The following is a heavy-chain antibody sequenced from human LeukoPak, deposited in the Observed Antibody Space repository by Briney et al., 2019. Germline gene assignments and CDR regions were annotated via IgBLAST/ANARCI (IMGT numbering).Heavy chain of an antibody. V-gene: IGHV4-61*02. D-gene: IGHD6-19*01. CDR2: IYTSGST. Sequence: PSETLSLACTVSGGSISSGSYYWSWIRQPAGKGLEWIGRIYTSGSTNYNPSLKSRVTISVDTSKNQFSLKLSSVTAADTAVYYCARGRGLGLHYYYYYMDVWGKGTTVTI. CDR1: GGSISSGSYY. J-gene: IGHJ6*03. CDR3: ARGRGLGLHYYYYYMDV.